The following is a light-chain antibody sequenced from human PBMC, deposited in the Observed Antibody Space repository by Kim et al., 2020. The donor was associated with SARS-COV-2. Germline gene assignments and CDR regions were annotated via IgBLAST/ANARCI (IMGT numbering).Light chain of an antibody. Sequence: GQRVTVSGTGSSSNSGGNTVTWYQQLPGTAPKVLSYSNDERPSGVPDRFSGSESGTSASLAISGLQSEDEADYHCAAWDDSLKGVVFGGGTQLTVL. J-gene: IGLJ2*01. CDR2: SND. V-gene: IGLV1-44*01. CDR1: SSNSGGNT. CDR3: AAWDDSLKGVV.